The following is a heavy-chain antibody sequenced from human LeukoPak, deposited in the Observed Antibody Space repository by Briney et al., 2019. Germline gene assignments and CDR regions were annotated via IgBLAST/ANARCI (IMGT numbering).Heavy chain of an antibody. D-gene: IGHD5-18*01. J-gene: IGHJ6*02. CDR1: GGTFSIYA. Sequence: SVKVSCKASGGTFSIYAISWVRQAPGQGLEWMGGIIPIFGTANYAQKFQGRVTITADESTSTAYMELSSLRSEDTAVYYCARGKGRSSQQGYYYYYYGMDVWGQGTTVTVSS. CDR3: ARGKGRSSQQGYYYYYYGMDV. CDR2: IIPIFGTA. V-gene: IGHV1-69*13.